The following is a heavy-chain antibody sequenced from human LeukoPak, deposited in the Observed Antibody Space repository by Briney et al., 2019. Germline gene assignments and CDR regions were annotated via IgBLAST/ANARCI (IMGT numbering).Heavy chain of an antibody. J-gene: IGHJ5*02. Sequence: GGSLRLSCAASGFTFNTYAMSWVRQAPEKGLEWVSGISSSGGSTYYANSVKGRFTISRDNSKNTLYLQMNSLRAEDTAVYYCAKSPNGRFFDPWGQGTLVTVSS. CDR2: ISSSGGST. V-gene: IGHV3-23*01. CDR1: GFTFNTYA. D-gene: IGHD1-1*01. CDR3: AKSPNGRFFDP.